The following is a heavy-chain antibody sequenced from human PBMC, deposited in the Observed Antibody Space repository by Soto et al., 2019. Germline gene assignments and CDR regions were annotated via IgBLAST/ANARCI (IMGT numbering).Heavy chain of an antibody. V-gene: IGHV2-5*02. Sequence: QITLKESGPTLVKPTQPLTLTCTFSGFSLSTSGVGVGWIRQPPGKALEWLALIYWDDDKRYSPSLKSRLTITKDTSKTQVVLTMTNMDPVDTATYYCAHMGYYYGSGRWFDPWGQGTLVTVSS. CDR2: IYWDDDK. J-gene: IGHJ5*02. CDR1: GFSLSTSGVG. CDR3: AHMGYYYGSGRWFDP. D-gene: IGHD3-10*01.